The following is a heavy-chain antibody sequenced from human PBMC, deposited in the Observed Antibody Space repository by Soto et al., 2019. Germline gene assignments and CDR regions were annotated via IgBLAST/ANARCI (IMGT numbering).Heavy chain of an antibody. D-gene: IGHD3-10*01. CDR2: IYPGDSDT. Sequence: GASLKIFCKGSGYSFTSYWIGWVRQMPGKGLEWMGIIYPGDSDTRYSPSFQGQVTISADKSISTAYLQWSSLKASDTAMYYCARARMVRGVIKTFYDWFDPWGHGTLVTVSS. CDR1: GYSFTSYW. J-gene: IGHJ5*02. V-gene: IGHV5-51*01. CDR3: ARARMVRGVIKTFYDWFDP.